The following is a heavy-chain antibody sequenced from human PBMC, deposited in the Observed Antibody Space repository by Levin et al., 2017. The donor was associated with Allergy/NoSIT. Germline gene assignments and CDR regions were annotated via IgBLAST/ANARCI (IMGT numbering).Heavy chain of an antibody. D-gene: IGHD6-19*01. CDR2: ISSSSIYT. Sequence: GESLKISCAASGFTFSDYYMSWIRQAPGKGLEWVSYISSSSIYTNYADSVTGRFTISRDNAKNSLYLQMNSLRAEDTAVYYCARTVVVAGTIEWFDPWGQGTLVTVSS. J-gene: IGHJ5*02. CDR1: GFTFSDYY. CDR3: ARTVVVAGTIEWFDP. V-gene: IGHV3-11*03.